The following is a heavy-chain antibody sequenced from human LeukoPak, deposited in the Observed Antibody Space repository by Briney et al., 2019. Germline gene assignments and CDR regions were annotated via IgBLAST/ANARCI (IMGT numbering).Heavy chain of an antibody. Sequence: SQTLSLTCTVSGGSISSGSYCWSWIRQPAGKGLEWIGRIYTSGSTDYNPALRSRVSISVDTSKNQFSLKLRFVAAADTAVYYCARGAYGSGLWGQGTLVTVSS. CDR3: ARGAYGSGL. CDR1: GGSISSGSYC. D-gene: IGHD6-19*01. V-gene: IGHV4-61*02. J-gene: IGHJ4*02. CDR2: IYTSGST.